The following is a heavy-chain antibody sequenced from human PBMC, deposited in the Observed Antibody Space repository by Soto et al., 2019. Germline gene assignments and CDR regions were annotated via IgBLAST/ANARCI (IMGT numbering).Heavy chain of an antibody. CDR2: ISYDGNKK. J-gene: IGHJ4*02. D-gene: IGHD3-16*01. CDR3: AKDQGGFDS. V-gene: IGHV3-30*18. Sequence: QVQLVESGGGVVQPERSLRLSCAASGFTFSDYGMHWVRQPPGKGLEWVALISYDGNKKYYGDSVKGRFTISRDNSKNTLYLQINSLRADDTAVYYCAKDQGGFDSWGQGTLVTVSS. CDR1: GFTFSDYG.